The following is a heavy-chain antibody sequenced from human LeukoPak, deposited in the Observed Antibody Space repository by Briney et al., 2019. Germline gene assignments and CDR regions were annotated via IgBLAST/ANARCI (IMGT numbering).Heavy chain of an antibody. J-gene: IGHJ4*02. Sequence: GGSLRLSCAASGFTFSSYAMGWVRQAPGKGLEWVSGIRGSGTSAYYADSVKGRSTISRDNSKNTLYLQMNSLRAEDTAVYYCARDNGDSSSGWFDYWGQGTLVTVSS. D-gene: IGHD6-6*01. CDR1: GFTFSSYA. CDR2: IRGSGTSA. V-gene: IGHV3-23*01. CDR3: ARDNGDSSSGWFDY.